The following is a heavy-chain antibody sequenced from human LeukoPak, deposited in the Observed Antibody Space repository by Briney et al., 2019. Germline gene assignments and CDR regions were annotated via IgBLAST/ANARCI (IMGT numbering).Heavy chain of an antibody. CDR3: ATFGLVAALDL. Sequence: PGGSLRLSCAASGFSFNAYWMAWVRQAPGTGLEWVANINPAGSETFHVDPVKGRFSISRDHAKNLVYLQMNSLSAEDTAVYYCATFGLVAALDLWGQGTLVTVPS. V-gene: IGHV3-7*01. CDR1: GFSFNAYW. D-gene: IGHD5-12*01. CDR2: INPAGSET. J-gene: IGHJ4*02.